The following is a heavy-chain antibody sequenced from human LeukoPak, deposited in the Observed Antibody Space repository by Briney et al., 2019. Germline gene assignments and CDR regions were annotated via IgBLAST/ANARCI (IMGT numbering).Heavy chain of an antibody. J-gene: IGHJ4*02. CDR3: ARGSPNWPFDY. D-gene: IGHD1-1*01. V-gene: IGHV1-69*13. CDR1: GYTFTSYG. CDR2: IIPIFGTA. Sequence: SVKVSCKASGYTFTSYGISWVRQAPGQGLEWMGGIIPIFGTANYAQKFQGRVTITADESTSTAYMELSSLRSEDTAVYYCARGSPNWPFDYWGQGTLVTVSS.